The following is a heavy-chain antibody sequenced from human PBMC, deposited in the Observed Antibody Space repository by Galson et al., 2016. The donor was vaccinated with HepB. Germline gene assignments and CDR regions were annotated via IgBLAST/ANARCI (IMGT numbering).Heavy chain of an antibody. D-gene: IGHD3-10*01. CDR1: GLTFSNYA. J-gene: IGHJ6*02. CDR2: ISGSGIDT. Sequence: SLRLSCATSGLTFSNYAMSWVRQAPGKGLEWVSGISGSGIDTYYADPVKGRFTISKDNSKNTVYLQMKSLRTEDTAVYYCAKLVGDRHNARDDYGLDVWGQGTTVTVSS. CDR3: AKLVGDRHNARDDYGLDV. V-gene: IGHV3-23*01.